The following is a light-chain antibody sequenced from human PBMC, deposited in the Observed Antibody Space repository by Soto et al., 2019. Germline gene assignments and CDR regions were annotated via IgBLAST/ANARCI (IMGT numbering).Light chain of an antibody. CDR1: QTVRNNY. J-gene: IGKJ4*01. Sequence: TQAPGTLSLSPGERPTLSCRARQTVRNNYLAWYQQKPAPAPRLLTYDASSRATRIPDRFSGGGSGTGFTLTIRRLQHEDFAVYDGQQCRSYPRSFAGGTKVEIK. CDR2: DAS. V-gene: IGKV3-20*01. CDR3: QQCRSYPRS.